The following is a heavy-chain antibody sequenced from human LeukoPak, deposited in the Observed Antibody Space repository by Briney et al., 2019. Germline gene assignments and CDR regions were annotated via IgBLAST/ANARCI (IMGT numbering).Heavy chain of an antibody. V-gene: IGHV4-59*01. CDR3: ARHPSGSYSYYFDY. CDR2: IYYSGST. J-gene: IGHJ4*02. CDR1: GGSISSYF. D-gene: IGHD1-26*01. Sequence: PLETLSLTCIVSGGSISSYFWSWIRQPPGKGLEWIGYIYYSGSTNYNPSLKSRVTISVDTSRNQFSLRLSSVTSADTAVYYCARHPSGSYSYYFDYWGQGTLVTVSS.